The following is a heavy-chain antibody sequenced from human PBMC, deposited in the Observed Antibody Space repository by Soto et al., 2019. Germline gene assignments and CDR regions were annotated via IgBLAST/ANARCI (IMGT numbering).Heavy chain of an antibody. CDR1: GGTFSSYA. J-gene: IGHJ6*02. CDR3: AREPGGYCRGGSCYSKSSSYYYYGMDV. Sequence: QVQLVQSGAEVKKPGSSVKVSCKASGGTFSSYAISWVRQAPGQGLEWMGGIIPIFGTANYAQKFQGRVTLTADESTRTAYGELSSLRSEDTAVYYCAREPGGYCRGGSCYSKSSSYYYYGMDVWGQGTTVTVSS. V-gene: IGHV1-69*12. CDR2: IIPIFGTA. D-gene: IGHD2-15*01.